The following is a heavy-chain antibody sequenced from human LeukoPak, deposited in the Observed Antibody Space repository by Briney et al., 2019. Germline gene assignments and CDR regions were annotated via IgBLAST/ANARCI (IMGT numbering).Heavy chain of an antibody. V-gene: IGHV4-34*01. CDR3: ASQSSTYYYYSMDV. Sequence: SETLSLTCTVSGGSISSYYWSWIRQPPGKGLEWIGEINHSGSTNYNPSLKSRVTISVDTSKNQFSLKLSSVTAADTAVYYCASQSSTYYYYSMDVWGQGTTVTVSS. J-gene: IGHJ6*02. CDR1: GGSISSYY. CDR2: INHSGST. D-gene: IGHD6-13*01.